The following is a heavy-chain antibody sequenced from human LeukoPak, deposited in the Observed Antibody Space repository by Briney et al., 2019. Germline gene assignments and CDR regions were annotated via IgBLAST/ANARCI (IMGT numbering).Heavy chain of an antibody. D-gene: IGHD4-17*01. CDR2: ISAYNGNT. Sequence: GASVKVSCKASGYTFTSYGISWVRQAPGQGLEWMGWISAYNGNTNYAQKLQGRVTMTTDTSTSTAYMELRSLRSDDTAVYYCARAHDYGDYVPDAFDIWGQGTMVTVSS. CDR3: ARAHDYGDYVPDAFDI. CDR1: GYTFTSYG. V-gene: IGHV1-18*01. J-gene: IGHJ3*02.